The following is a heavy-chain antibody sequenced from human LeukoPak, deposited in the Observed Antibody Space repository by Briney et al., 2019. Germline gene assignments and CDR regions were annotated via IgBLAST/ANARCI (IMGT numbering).Heavy chain of an antibody. D-gene: IGHD5-18*01. CDR2: IRSKANSYAT. V-gene: IGHV3-73*01. CDR1: GLTFSGSA. J-gene: IGHJ4*02. Sequence: GGSLRLSCAASGLTFSGSAMHWVRQASGKWLEWVGRIRSKANSYATAYAASVKGRFTISRDDSKNTAYLQMNSLKTEDTAVYYCTSFVDAAMMYYFDYWGQGTPVTVSS. CDR3: TSFVDAAMMYYFDY.